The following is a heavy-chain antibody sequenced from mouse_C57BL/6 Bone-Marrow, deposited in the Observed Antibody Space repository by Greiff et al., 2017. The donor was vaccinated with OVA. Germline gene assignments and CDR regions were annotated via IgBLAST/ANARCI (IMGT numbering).Heavy chain of an antibody. CDR3: ARSSYSNYGYFDV. V-gene: IGHV1-69*01. CDR1: GYTFTSYW. CDR2: IDPSDSYT. Sequence: QVQLQPGAELVMPGASVKLSCKASGYTFTSYWMHWVKQRPGQGLEWIGEIDPSDSYTNYNQKFKGKSTLTVDKSSSTAYMQLSSLTSEDSAVYYCARSSYSNYGYFDVWGTGTTVTVSS. D-gene: IGHD2-12*01. J-gene: IGHJ1*03.